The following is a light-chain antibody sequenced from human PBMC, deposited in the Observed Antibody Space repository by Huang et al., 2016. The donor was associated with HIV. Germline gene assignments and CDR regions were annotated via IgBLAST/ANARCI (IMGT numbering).Light chain of an antibody. CDR2: GAS. J-gene: IGKJ2*03. CDR1: QSVTRNY. V-gene: IGKV3-20*01. Sequence: EIVLTQSPDTLSLSPGERATVSCRASQSVTRNYLAWYQQRPGQAPKRHIYGASTRATGIPDRFSGSGAGTDFTLTISRLAPEDFAVYYCQQFGSSPPYSFGQGTKLEIK. CDR3: QQFGSSPPYS.